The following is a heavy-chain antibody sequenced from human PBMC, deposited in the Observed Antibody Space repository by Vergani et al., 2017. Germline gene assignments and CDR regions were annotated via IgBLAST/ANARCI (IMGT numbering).Heavy chain of an antibody. CDR2: INPNSGGT. CDR1: GYTFTSYG. Sequence: QVQLVQSGAEVKKPGASVKVSCKASGYTFTSYGISWVRQAPGQGLEWMGWINPNSGGTNYAQKFQGRVTMTRDTSISTAYMELSRLRSDDTAVYYCARFEAAYNWFDPWGQGTLVTVSS. CDR3: ARFEAAYNWFDP. D-gene: IGHD2-15*01. V-gene: IGHV1-2*02. J-gene: IGHJ5*02.